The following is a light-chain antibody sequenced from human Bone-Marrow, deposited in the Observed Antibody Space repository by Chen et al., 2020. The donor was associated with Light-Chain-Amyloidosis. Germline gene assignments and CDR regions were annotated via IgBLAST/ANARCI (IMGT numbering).Light chain of an antibody. CDR1: SSDVGSYNL. J-gene: IGLJ2*01. CDR3: CSYAGNSTFVV. CDR2: EVS. Sequence: QSALTQPASVSGYPGQSITISCTGTSSDVGSYNLVSWYQQHPGKAPKLMIYEVSKRPSGVSNRFSGSKSVNTASQTISGLQDEDDADYYCCSYAGNSTFVVFGGGTKLTVL. V-gene: IGLV2-23*02.